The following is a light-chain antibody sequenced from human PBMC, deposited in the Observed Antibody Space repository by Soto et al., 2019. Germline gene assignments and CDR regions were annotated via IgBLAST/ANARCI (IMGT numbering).Light chain of an antibody. J-gene: IGLJ2*01. CDR3: TSYTSIIRGVV. CDR1: SSDVGGYNY. Sequence: QSALTQPASVSGSPGQSITISCTGTSSDVGGYNYVSWYQQHPGRAPKLMIYDVSNRPSGVSNRFSGSKSGNTASLTISGLQAEDEADYFCTSYTSIIRGVVFGGGTKVTVL. V-gene: IGLV2-14*03. CDR2: DVS.